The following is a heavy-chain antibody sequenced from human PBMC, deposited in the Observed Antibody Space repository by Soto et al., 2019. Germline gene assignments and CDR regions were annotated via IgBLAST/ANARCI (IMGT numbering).Heavy chain of an antibody. CDR3: AKDGHYGHPPDH. CDR2: LSYDGIDK. V-gene: IGHV3-30*18. Sequence: QVQLVESGGGVVQPGTSLRLSCETSGFTMRSYGLYWVRQAPGKGLEWVATLSYDGIDKNYADSVKGRFTVSRDESKKTLYLQMDSLSAEDTATYYCAKDGHYGHPPDHWGQGTLVTVSS. CDR1: GFTMRSYG. J-gene: IGHJ4*02. D-gene: IGHD4-17*01.